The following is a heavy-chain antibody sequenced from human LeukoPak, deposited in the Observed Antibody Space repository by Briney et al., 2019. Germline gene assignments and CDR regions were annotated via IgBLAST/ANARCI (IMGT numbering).Heavy chain of an antibody. CDR1: GYTFTGYY. Sequence: ASVKVSCKASGYTFTGYYMHWVRQAPGQGLEWMGWINLNSGGTNYAQKFQGRVTMTRDTSISTAYMELSRLRSDDTAVYYCARPYCSSTSCYYVYWGQGTLVTVSS. J-gene: IGHJ4*02. CDR3: ARPYCSSTSCYYVY. D-gene: IGHD2-2*01. V-gene: IGHV1-2*02. CDR2: INLNSGGT.